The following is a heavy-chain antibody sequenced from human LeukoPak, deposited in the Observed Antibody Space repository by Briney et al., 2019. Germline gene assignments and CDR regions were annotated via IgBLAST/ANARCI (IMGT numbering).Heavy chain of an antibody. V-gene: IGHV3-23*01. D-gene: IGHD5-12*01. J-gene: IGHJ4*02. Sequence: PGGSLRLSCAASGFTFSTFWMHWVRQTPGKGLEWVSAISGSGGSTYYADSVKGRFTISRDNSKNTLYLQMNSLRAEDTAVYYCAKVGRGYSGYDFFDYWGQGTLVTVSS. CDR2: ISGSGGST. CDR3: AKVGRGYSGYDFFDY. CDR1: GFTFSTFW.